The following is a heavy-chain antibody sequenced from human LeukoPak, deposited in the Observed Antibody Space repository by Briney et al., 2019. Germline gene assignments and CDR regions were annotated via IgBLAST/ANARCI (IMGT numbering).Heavy chain of an antibody. CDR3: ANLRYFDWLQKSTFDY. D-gene: IGHD3-9*01. J-gene: IGHJ4*02. CDR1: GFTFSSYA. CDR2: ISGSGGST. V-gene: IGHV3-23*01. Sequence: GGSLRLSCAASGFTFSSYAMSWVRQAPGKGLEWVSAISGSGGSTYYADSVKGRFIISRDNSKNTLYLQMNSLRAEDTAVYYCANLRYFDWLQKSTFDYWGQGTLVTVSS.